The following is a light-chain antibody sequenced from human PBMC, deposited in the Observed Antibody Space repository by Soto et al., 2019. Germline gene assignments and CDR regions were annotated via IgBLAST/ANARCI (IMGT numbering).Light chain of an antibody. CDR1: SSDVGAYNY. Sequence: QSALTQPASVSGSPGQSVTISCSGSSSDVGAYNYVSWYQRHPGKAPKLMIYDVTNRPSGVSNLFSGSKSGNTASLTISGLQAEDEADYFCSSYTSSSTVVFGGGTKLTVL. V-gene: IGLV2-14*01. J-gene: IGLJ3*02. CDR2: DVT. CDR3: SSYTSSSTVV.